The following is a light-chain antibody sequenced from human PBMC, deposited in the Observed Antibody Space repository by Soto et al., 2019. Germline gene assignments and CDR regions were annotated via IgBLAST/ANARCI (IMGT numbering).Light chain of an antibody. J-gene: IGLJ1*01. CDR3: SSYRSSSTYV. CDR1: SSDVGGYNY. CDR2: DVS. Sequence: QSALTQPASVSGSPGQSITISCTGTSSDVGGYNYVSWYQQYPGKAPKLMIYDVSNRPSGVSNRFSGSKPGNTASLTISGLQAEDEADYYCSSYRSSSTYVFGTGTKVTVL. V-gene: IGLV2-14*01.